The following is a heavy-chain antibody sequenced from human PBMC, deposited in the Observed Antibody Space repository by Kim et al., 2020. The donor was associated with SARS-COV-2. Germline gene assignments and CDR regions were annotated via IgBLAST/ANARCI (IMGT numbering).Heavy chain of an antibody. Sequence: SVKVSCKASGGTFSSYAISWVRQAPGQGLEWMGGIIPIFGTANYAQKFQGRVTITADESTSTAYMELSSLRSEDTAVYYCARGGRIAAPHSGDGQYRAVAIPPTPFDYWGQGTLVTVSS. CDR2: IIPIFGTA. J-gene: IGHJ4*02. D-gene: IGHD6-13*01. CDR1: GGTFSSYA. CDR3: ARGGRIAAPHSGDGQYRAVAIPPTPFDY. V-gene: IGHV1-69*13.